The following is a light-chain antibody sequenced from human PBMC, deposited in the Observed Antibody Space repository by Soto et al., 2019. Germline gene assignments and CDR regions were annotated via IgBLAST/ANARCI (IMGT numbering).Light chain of an antibody. Sequence: DIQMTQSPSSLSASEGDRVTITFQASQDITNYLSWYQQKPGQAPKLLIYDASDSEKGVPGRFSGSGSGTHFTLTIISLQTEDFGTYFCQQYASLPITFGQGTRLEI. CDR2: DAS. CDR1: QDITNY. J-gene: IGKJ5*01. CDR3: QQYASLPIT. V-gene: IGKV1-33*01.